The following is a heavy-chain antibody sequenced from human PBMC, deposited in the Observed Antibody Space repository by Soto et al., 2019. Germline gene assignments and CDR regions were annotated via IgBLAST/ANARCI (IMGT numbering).Heavy chain of an antibody. CDR1: GDSVSSNSAA. V-gene: IGHV6-1*01. CDR2: TYYRSRWYN. Sequence: QTLSLTCAISGDSVSSNSAAWNWIRLSPSRGLEWLARTYYRSRWYNDYAVSVRSRITVNPDTSKNQSSLQLTSVTPEDTAVYYCAGTTSHQWYYMDVWGQGTTVTVSS. J-gene: IGHJ6*03. CDR3: AGTTSHQWYYMDV. D-gene: IGHD1-7*01.